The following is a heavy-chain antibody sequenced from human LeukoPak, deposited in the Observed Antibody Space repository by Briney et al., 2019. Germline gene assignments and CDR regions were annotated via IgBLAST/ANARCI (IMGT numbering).Heavy chain of an antibody. V-gene: IGHV3-11*01. CDR1: GFTFSNYY. CDR3: ARDIRAVGITLYFDY. Sequence: PGGSLRLSCAASGFTFSNYYMSWIRQTPGKGLEWLSYISGSGGDIHYADFVKGRFTISRDNAKNSLYLQMNSLRAEDTAMYYCARDIRAVGITLYFDYWGQGILVTVTS. CDR2: ISGSGGDI. J-gene: IGHJ4*02. D-gene: IGHD3-22*01.